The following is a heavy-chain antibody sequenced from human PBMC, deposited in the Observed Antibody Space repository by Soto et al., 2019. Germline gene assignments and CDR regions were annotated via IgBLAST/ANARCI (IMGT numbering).Heavy chain of an antibody. Sequence: EVQLVESGGGLVQPGGSLRLSCAASGFTFRTYWLSWVRQVPGKGLEWVANINLDGSEKNYVASVKGRFTISRDNARNSLYLQMSRLRAEDTALYYCARDGSTSWYSYDSNGMDVWGQGTTVTVSS. CDR2: INLDGSEK. V-gene: IGHV3-7*05. D-gene: IGHD5-18*01. CDR3: ARDGSTSWYSYDSNGMDV. J-gene: IGHJ6*02. CDR1: GFTFRTYW.